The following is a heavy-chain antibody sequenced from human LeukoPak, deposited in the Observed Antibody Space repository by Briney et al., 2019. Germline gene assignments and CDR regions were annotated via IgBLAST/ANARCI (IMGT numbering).Heavy chain of an antibody. D-gene: IGHD1-26*01. V-gene: IGHV4-61*05. CDR3: ARLAAISGSDYPDD. Sequence: SETLSLTCTVSGGSISSSSYYWGWIRQPPGKGLEWIGYIFYSGNTIYNPSLRSRVTISADTSKNHFSLRLRSVTAADTAVYYCARLAAISGSDYPDDWGQGTLVTVSS. CDR2: IFYSGNT. CDR1: GGSISSSSYY. J-gene: IGHJ4*02.